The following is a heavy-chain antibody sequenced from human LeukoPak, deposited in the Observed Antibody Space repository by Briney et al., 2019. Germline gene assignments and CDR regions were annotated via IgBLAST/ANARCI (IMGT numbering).Heavy chain of an antibody. Sequence: SETLSLTCTVSGGSISSGGYYWSWIRQHPGKGLEWIGYIYYSGSTYYNPSLKSRVTISVDTSKNQFSLKLSSVTAADTAVYYCARGPGHYYGSGSYLNYWGQGTLVTVSS. CDR2: IYYSGST. D-gene: IGHD3-10*01. J-gene: IGHJ4*02. CDR1: GGSISSGGYY. V-gene: IGHV4-31*03. CDR3: ARGPGHYYGSGSYLNY.